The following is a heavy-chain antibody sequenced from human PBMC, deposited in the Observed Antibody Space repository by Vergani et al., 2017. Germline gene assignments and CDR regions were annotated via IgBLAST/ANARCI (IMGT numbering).Heavy chain of an antibody. J-gene: IGHJ4*02. CDR3: ARGDYGILTGYRY. CDR1: GYTFSTYY. D-gene: IGHD3-9*01. CDR2: INPSGGHT. V-gene: IGHV1-46*03. Sequence: QVQLVQSGAEVKKSGASVKVSCKTSGYTFSTYYMHWVRQAPGQGLEWMGIINPSGGHTNYAQKFQGRVTMTSDTSTSTVYMELSSLRSEDTAIYYCARGDYGILTGYRYWGQGTLVTVSA.